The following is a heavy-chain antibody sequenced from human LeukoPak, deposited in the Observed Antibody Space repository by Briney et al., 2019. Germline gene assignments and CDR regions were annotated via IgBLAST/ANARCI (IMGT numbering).Heavy chain of an antibody. J-gene: IGHJ4*02. D-gene: IGHD3-10*01. Sequence: PSETLSLTCTVSGGSISSYYWSWIRQPPGKGLEWLGYIYYSGSTNYNPSLKSRVTISVDTSKNQFSLKLSSVTAADTAVYYCASSYYYGSGSVFTFDYWGQGTLVTVSS. CDR1: GGSISSYY. CDR3: ASSYYYGSGSVFTFDY. CDR2: IYYSGST. V-gene: IGHV4-59*08.